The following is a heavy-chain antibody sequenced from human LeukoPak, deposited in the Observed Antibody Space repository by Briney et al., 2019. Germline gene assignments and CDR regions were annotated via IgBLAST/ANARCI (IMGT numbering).Heavy chain of an antibody. V-gene: IGHV3-21*04. D-gene: IGHD7-27*01. CDR3: ARGPPNWGFDY. CDR2: FGTRSTSV. J-gene: IGHJ4*02. CDR1: GFTFSGYS. Sequence: GGSLRLSCTASGFTFSGYSMNWIRQAPGKGLEWVSSFGTRSTSVYHAGSVKGRFAISRDNAKNSLYLQMNSLRAEDTAVYYCARGPPNWGFDYWGQGTLVTVSS.